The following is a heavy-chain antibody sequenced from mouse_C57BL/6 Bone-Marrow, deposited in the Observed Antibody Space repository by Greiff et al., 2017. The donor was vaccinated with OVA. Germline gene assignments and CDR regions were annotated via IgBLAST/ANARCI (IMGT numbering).Heavy chain of an antibody. V-gene: IGHV14-4*01. D-gene: IGHD1-1*01. J-gene: IGHJ2*01. CDR1: GFNIKDDY. Sequence: VQLQHSGAELVRPGASVKLSCTASGFNIKDDYMHWVKQRPEQGLEWIGWIDPENGDTEYASKFQGKATITADTSSNTAYLQLSSLTSEDTAVYYCTTFITTVVPFDYWGQGTTLTVSS. CDR2: IDPENGDT. CDR3: TTFITTVVPFDY.